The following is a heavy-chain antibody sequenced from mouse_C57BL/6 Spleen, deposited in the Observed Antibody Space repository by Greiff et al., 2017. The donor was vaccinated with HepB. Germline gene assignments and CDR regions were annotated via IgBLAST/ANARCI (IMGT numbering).Heavy chain of an antibody. D-gene: IGHD1-1*01. CDR2: INPSNGGT. V-gene: IGHV1-53*01. Sequence: QVQRQRPGTELVKPVWAVRVSCKASGYTFTSYWMHWVKQRPGQGLEWIGNINPSNGGTNYNEKFKSKATLTVDKSSSTAYMQLSSLTSEDSAVYYCARGAIYYYGSSFAYWGQGTLVTVSA. CDR3: ARGAIYYYGSSFAY. J-gene: IGHJ3*01. CDR1: GYTFTSYW.